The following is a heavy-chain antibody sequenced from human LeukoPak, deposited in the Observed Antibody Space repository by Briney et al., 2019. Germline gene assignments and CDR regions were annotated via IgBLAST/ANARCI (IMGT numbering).Heavy chain of an antibody. Sequence: PGGSLGPSCAGSGFTFSSYAMAWVRQAPGKGLEWVSAISGSGGSTYYADSVKGRFTISRDNSKNTLYLQMNRLRAEDTAVYYCAKDESLMVVANFDYSGHGTLVTVSS. CDR1: GFTFSSYA. V-gene: IGHV3-23*01. CDR3: AKDESLMVVANFDY. J-gene: IGHJ4*03. CDR2: ISGSGGST. D-gene: IGHD2-8*01.